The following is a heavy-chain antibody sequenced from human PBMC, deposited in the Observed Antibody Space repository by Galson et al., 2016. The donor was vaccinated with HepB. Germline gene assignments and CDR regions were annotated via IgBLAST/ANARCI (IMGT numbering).Heavy chain of an antibody. J-gene: IGHJ4*02. Sequence: QSGAEVTEPGESLRISCQTPGYSFASYWITWVRQTPGQGLEWVGTIDPTDSYTTYSPSFQGHVSISADRSIGTANLQWTSLKASDTAMYYCARETYGEPIDNWGQGTLVTVSS. V-gene: IGHV5-10-1*01. D-gene: IGHD3-10*01. CDR3: ARETYGEPIDN. CDR2: IDPTDSYT. CDR1: GYSFASYW.